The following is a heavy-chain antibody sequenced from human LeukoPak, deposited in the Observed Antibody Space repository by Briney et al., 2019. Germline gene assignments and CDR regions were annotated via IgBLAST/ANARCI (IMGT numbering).Heavy chain of an antibody. D-gene: IGHD3-16*01. CDR2: ISYDGSGQ. V-gene: IGHV3-30*18. Sequence: PGGSLRLSCAASGFTFSSYGMHWVRQAPGKGLEWVALISYDGSGQYYAESVKGGFTISRDQSKNTLYLQMNSLRAEDTALYYCAKDVGSYGYDYWGQGTLVTVSS. J-gene: IGHJ4*02. CDR1: GFTFSSYG. CDR3: AKDVGSYGYDY.